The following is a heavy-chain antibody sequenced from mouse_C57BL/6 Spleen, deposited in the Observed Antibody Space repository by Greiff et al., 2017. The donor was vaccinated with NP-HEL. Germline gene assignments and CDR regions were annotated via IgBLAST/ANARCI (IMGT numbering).Heavy chain of an antibody. J-gene: IGHJ2*01. CDR3: ARDPWNCGFDY. CDR2: IRNKANGYTT. V-gene: IGHV7-3*01. Sequence: EVQLVESGGGLVQPGGSLSLSCAASGFTFTDYYMSWVRQPPGKALEWLGFIRNKANGYTTEYSASVKGRFTISRDNSQSILYLQMNALRAEDSATYYGARDPWNCGFDYWGQGTTLTVSS. CDR1: GFTFTDYY. D-gene: IGHD4-1*01.